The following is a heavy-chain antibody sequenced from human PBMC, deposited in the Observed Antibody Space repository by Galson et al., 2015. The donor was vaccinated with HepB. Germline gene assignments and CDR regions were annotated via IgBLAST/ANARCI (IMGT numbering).Heavy chain of an antibody. CDR2: FRASMKM. D-gene: IGHD6-13*01. J-gene: IGHJ3*01. CDR1: GGSINRGDLC. CDR3: ASQGSSWHWAFDV. V-gene: IGHV4-30-4*01. Sequence: SLTCTVSGGSINRGDLCWCWIRLSPGKGLEWIGHFRASMKMYYSPSRQSRVSLSVDEPKYQFYVHLTSVTVADTAVYYYASQGSSWHWAFDVWGQGTMVIVSS.